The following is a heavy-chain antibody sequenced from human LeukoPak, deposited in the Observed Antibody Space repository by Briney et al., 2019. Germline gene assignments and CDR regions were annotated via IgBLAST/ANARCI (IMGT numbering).Heavy chain of an antibody. J-gene: IGHJ3*02. V-gene: IGHV3-30*18. CDR1: GFTFSSYG. CDR3: AKADYYGDYGRRDAFDI. D-gene: IGHD4-17*01. CDR2: ISYDGSNK. Sequence: QTGRSLRLSCAASGFTFSSYGMHWVRQAPGKGLEWVAVISYDGSNKYYADFVKGRFTISRDNSKNTLYLQMNSLRAEDTAVYYCAKADYYGDYGRRDAFDIWGQGTMVTVSS.